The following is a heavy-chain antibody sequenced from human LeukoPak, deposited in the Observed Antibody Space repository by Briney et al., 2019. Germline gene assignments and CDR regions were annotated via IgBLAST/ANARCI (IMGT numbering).Heavy chain of an antibody. CDR1: GGSFSGYY. Sequence: SETLSLTCAVYGGSFSGYYWSWIRQPPGKGLEWIGEINHSGSTNYNPSLKSRVTISVDTSKNQFSLKLSSVTAADTAVYYCARGPPIAAAVSIGWFDPWGQGTLVTVSS. CDR2: INHSGST. CDR3: ARGPPIAAAVSIGWFDP. J-gene: IGHJ5*02. D-gene: IGHD6-13*01. V-gene: IGHV4-34*01.